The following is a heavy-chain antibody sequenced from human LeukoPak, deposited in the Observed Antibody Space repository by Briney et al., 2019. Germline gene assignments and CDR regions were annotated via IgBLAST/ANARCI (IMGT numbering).Heavy chain of an antibody. Sequence: SVKVSCKASGGTFSSYAISWVRQAPGQGLEWMGGVIPIFGTANYAQKFQGRVTITADESTSTAYMELSSLRSEDTAVYYCARATWYGDPGSYYYYMDVWGKGTTVTVSS. V-gene: IGHV1-69*13. CDR2: VIPIFGTA. CDR1: GGTFSSYA. J-gene: IGHJ6*03. D-gene: IGHD4-17*01. CDR3: ARATWYGDPGSYYYYMDV.